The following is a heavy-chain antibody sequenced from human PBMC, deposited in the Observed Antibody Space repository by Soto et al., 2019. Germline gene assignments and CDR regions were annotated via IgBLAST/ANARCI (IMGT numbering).Heavy chain of an antibody. CDR2: INPNSGGT. D-gene: IGHD2-2*01. J-gene: IGHJ6*02. Sequence: VASVKVSCKASGYTFTGYYMHWVRQAPGQGLEWMGWINPNSGGTNYAQKFQGWVTMTRDTSISTAYMELSRLRSDDTAVYYCARENREYCSSTSCYDVYYYYGMDVWGQGTTVTVSS. CDR1: GYTFTGYY. CDR3: ARENREYCSSTSCYDVYYYYGMDV. V-gene: IGHV1-2*04.